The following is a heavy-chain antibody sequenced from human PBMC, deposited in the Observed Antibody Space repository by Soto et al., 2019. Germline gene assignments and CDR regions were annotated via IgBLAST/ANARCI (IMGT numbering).Heavy chain of an antibody. CDR1: GGTVSSGSYY. Sequence: SETLSLTCTVSGGTVSSGSYYWSWIRQPPGKGPEWIGYIYYSGSTNYNPSLKSRVTISVDTSKTQFSLKLSSVTAADTAVYYCARGGYYYDSSGYFGNIDYWGQGTLVTVFS. D-gene: IGHD3-22*01. J-gene: IGHJ4*02. CDR3: ARGGYYYDSSGYFGNIDY. V-gene: IGHV4-61*01. CDR2: IYYSGST.